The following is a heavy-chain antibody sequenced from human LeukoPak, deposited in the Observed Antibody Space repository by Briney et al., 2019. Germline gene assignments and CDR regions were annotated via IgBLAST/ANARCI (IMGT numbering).Heavy chain of an antibody. J-gene: IGHJ4*02. CDR2: VSTTGGST. CDR1: SFTFSSYV. Sequence: GGSLRLSCGASSFTFSSYVMSWVRQAPGKGLEWVSTVSTTGGSTYYADSVKGRFTISRDNSKDTLYLQMNSLRAEDTAVYYCAKDLYSSSWYLVYYFDYWGQGTLVTVSS. CDR3: AKDLYSSSWYLVYYFDY. V-gene: IGHV3-23*01. D-gene: IGHD6-13*01.